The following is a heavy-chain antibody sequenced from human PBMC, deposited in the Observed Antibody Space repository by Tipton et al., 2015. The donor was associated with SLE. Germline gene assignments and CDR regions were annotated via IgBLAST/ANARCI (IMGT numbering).Heavy chain of an antibody. V-gene: IGHV4-39*07. D-gene: IGHD6-6*01. CDR2: IYYSGST. J-gene: IGHJ3*02. CDR3: AREGGYSSSSDAFDI. CDR1: GGSISSSSYY. Sequence: LRLSCTVSGGSISSSSYYWGWIRQPPGKGLEWIGSIYYSGSTYYSPSLKSRVTISVDTSKNQFSLKLSSVTAADTAVYYCAREGGYSSSSDAFDIWGQGTMVTVSS.